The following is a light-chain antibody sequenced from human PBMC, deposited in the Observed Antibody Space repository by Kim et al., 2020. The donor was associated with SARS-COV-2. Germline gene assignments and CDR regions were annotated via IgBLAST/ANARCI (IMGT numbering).Light chain of an antibody. CDR2: EVS. V-gene: IGLV2-23*02. J-gene: IGLJ1*01. CDR3: CSYAGSSPYV. CDR1: SSDVGSYNL. Sequence: GQSITISCTGTSSDVGSYNLVSWYQQHPGKAPKLMICEVSKRPSGVSNRFSGSKSGNTASLTISGLQAEDEADYYCCSYAGSSPYVFGTGTKVTVL.